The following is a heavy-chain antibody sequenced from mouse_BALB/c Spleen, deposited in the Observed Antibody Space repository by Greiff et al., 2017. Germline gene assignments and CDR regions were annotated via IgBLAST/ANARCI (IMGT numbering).Heavy chain of an antibody. D-gene: IGHD1-1*01. V-gene: IGHV7-3*02. CDR2: IRNKANGYTT. J-gene: IGHJ2*01. Sequence: EVQLQESGGGLVQPGGSLRLSCATSGFTFTDYYMSWVRQPPGKALEWLGFIRNKANGYTTEYSASVKGRFTISRDNSQSILYLQMNTLRAEDSATYYCARAPSGSSLDYWGQGTTLTVSS. CDR1: GFTFTDYY. CDR3: ARAPSGSSLDY.